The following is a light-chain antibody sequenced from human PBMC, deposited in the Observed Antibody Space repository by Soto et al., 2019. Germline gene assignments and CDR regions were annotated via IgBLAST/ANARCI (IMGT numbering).Light chain of an antibody. J-gene: IGKJ1*01. V-gene: IGKV3-20*01. CDR3: QQYANSPGT. Sequence: EIVLTQSPGTLSLSPGERATLSCRASQSVSSSYLAWYQQKPGQAPRLLIYAASSRVTGIPDRFSGSGSGTDFTLTISRLEPEDFAVYSCQQYANSPGTFGQGTKVEIK. CDR2: AAS. CDR1: QSVSSSY.